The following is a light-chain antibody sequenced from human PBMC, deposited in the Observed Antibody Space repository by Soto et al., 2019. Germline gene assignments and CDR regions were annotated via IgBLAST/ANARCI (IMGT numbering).Light chain of an antibody. V-gene: IGKV3-20*01. CDR2: GVS. CDR3: QQYGSSPPEFT. Sequence: EIVLTQSPGTLSLSPGERATLSCRASQSISSSYLAWYQQRPGQAPRLLIFGVSYRAAGIPDRFSGSGSGTEFTHTISRLEPEDFAVYYCQQYGSSPPEFTFGPGTKVGSK. J-gene: IGKJ3*01. CDR1: QSISSSY.